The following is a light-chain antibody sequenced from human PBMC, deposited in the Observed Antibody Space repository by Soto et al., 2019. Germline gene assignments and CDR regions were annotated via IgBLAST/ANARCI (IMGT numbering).Light chain of an antibody. Sequence: ILMTQSPATLSVSPGERATLSCRASQSVSNNLAWYQQKPGPAPRLLIYDASTRATGIPARFSGSGSGTEFTLTISGLQSEDFAVYYCQKYNNWPPWTFGQGTKVEIK. CDR2: DAS. J-gene: IGKJ1*01. CDR3: QKYNNWPPWT. CDR1: QSVSNN. V-gene: IGKV3-15*01.